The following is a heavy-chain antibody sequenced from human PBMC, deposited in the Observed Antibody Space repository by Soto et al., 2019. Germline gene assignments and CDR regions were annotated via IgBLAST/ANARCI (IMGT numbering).Heavy chain of an antibody. CDR1: GYTFTNYG. V-gene: IGHV1-18*01. J-gene: IGHJ4*02. CDR3: ARGERRDYDFWSGYPKAY. CDR2: ISAYNGNT. Sequence: ASVKVSCKASGYTFTNYGISWVRQAPGQGLEWMGWISAYNGNTNYAQKLQGRVTMTTDTSTSTAYMELRSLRSDDTAVYYCARGERRDYDFWSGYPKAYWGQGTLVTVSS. D-gene: IGHD3-3*01.